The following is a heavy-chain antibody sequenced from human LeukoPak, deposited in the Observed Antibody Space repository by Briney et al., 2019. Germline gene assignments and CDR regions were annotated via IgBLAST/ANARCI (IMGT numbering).Heavy chain of an antibody. CDR3: AELGITMIGGV. Sequence: GGSLRLSCAASGFTFDDYGMSWVRQGPGKGLEWVSGINWNGGSAYYVDSVKGRFTISRDNAKNSLYLQMNSLRAEDTAVYYCAELGITMIGGVWGKGTTVTISS. CDR2: INWNGGSA. CDR1: GFTFDDYG. V-gene: IGHV3-20*04. J-gene: IGHJ6*04. D-gene: IGHD3-10*02.